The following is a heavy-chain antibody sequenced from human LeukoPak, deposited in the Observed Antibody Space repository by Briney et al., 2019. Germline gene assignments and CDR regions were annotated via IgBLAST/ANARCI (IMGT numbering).Heavy chain of an antibody. Sequence: PSGTLSLTCTVSGYSISSGYYWGWIRQPPGKGLEWIGSIYHSGSTYYNPSLKSRVTISVDTSKNQFSLKLSSVTAADTAVYYCARGEDIVVVGEDWGQGTLVTVSS. V-gene: IGHV4-38-2*02. J-gene: IGHJ4*02. CDR3: ARGEDIVVVGED. CDR1: GYSISSGYY. D-gene: IGHD2-2*01. CDR2: IYHSGST.